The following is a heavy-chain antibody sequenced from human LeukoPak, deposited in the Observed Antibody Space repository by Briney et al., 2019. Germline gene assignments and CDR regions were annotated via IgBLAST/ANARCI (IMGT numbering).Heavy chain of an antibody. Sequence: SETLSLTCTVSGVSISSGDYYWTWIRQPPGRGLEWIAYMYYSGSTYYNPSLKSRVTISLDTSKNQFSLKLSSVTAADTAVYYCARPYYYDSRIDPWGQGTLVTVSS. CDR2: MYYSGST. D-gene: IGHD3-22*01. J-gene: IGHJ5*02. V-gene: IGHV4-30-4*01. CDR3: ARPYYYDSRIDP. CDR1: GVSISSGDYY.